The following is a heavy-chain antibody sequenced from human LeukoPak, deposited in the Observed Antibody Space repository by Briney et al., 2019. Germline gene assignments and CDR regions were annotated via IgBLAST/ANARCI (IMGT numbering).Heavy chain of an antibody. V-gene: IGHV3-11*05. CDR2: ISSSSSYT. Sequence: PGGPLRLSCAASGFTFSDYYMSWIRQAPGKGLEWVSYISSSSSYTNYADSVKGRFTISRDNAKNSLYLQMNSLRAEDTAVYYCARVSDSSSWYLPDDYWGQGTLVTVSS. J-gene: IGHJ4*02. CDR3: ARVSDSSSWYLPDDY. D-gene: IGHD6-13*01. CDR1: GFTFSDYY.